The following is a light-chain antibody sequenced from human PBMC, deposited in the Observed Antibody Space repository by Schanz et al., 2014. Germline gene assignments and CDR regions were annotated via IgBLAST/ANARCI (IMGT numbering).Light chain of an antibody. CDR2: GNS. CDR1: SSNIGAGYD. CDR3: AAWDDSLDGLWV. J-gene: IGLJ3*02. Sequence: QSVLTQPPSVSGAPGQRVTISCTGSSSNIGAGYDVHWYQQLPGTAPKLLIYGNSNRPSGVPDRFSGSKSGTSASLVISGLQSEDEADYYCAAWDDSLDGLWVFGGGTKLTVL. V-gene: IGLV1-40*01.